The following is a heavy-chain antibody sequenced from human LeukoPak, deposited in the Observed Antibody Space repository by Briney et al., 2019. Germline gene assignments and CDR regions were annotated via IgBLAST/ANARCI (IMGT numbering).Heavy chain of an antibody. Sequence: PSETLSLTCTVSGGSISTYYWNWIRQPPGKGLEWIGYIYYSGTTNYSPSLKSRVSMSVDTSKNQFSLKLSSVTAADTAVYYCARDRVGQQLVGRNYYYYYMDVWGKGTTVTISS. D-gene: IGHD6-13*01. CDR3: ARDRVGQQLVGRNYYYYYMDV. J-gene: IGHJ6*03. CDR2: IYYSGTT. V-gene: IGHV4-59*01. CDR1: GGSISTYY.